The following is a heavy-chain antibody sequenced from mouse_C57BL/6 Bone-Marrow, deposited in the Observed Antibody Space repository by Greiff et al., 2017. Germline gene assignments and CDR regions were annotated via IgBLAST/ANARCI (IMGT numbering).Heavy chain of an antibody. D-gene: IGHD6-1*01. CDR3: ARAFTASYYYAMDY. CDR1: GYTFTSYG. CDR2: IYPRSGNT. V-gene: IGHV1-81*01. J-gene: IGHJ4*01. Sequence: ESGAELARPGASVKLSCKASGYTFTSYGISWVKQRTGQGLEWIGEIYPRSGNTYYNEKFKGKATLTADKSSSTAYMELRSLTSEDSAVYACARAFTASYYYAMDYWGQGTSVTVSS.